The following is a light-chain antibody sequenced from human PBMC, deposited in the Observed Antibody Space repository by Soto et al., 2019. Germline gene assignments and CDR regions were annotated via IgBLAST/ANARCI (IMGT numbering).Light chain of an antibody. CDR1: QSVSSSX. V-gene: IGKV3-20*01. Sequence: PGERVTLSCRASQSVSSSXLTXYQXXPXXXXXLXXXGASTRATDMPGRFSGSGSGTDFTLTISRLEPEDFAVYYCQQYGSSPPITFGQGTRLEIK. CDR3: QQYGSSPPIT. J-gene: IGKJ5*01. CDR2: GAS.